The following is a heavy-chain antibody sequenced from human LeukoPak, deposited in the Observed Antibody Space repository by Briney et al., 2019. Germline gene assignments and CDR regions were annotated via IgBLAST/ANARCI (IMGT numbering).Heavy chain of an antibody. V-gene: IGHV3-30*02. Sequence: GGSLRLSCAASGFTFSSYGMHWVRQAPGKGLEWVAFIRYDGSNKYYADSVKGRFTISRDNSKNTLYLQMNSLRAEDTAVYYCAKGRDFWSGRLGPGWFDPWGQGTLVTVSS. CDR3: AKGRDFWSGRLGPGWFDP. CDR1: GFTFSSYG. J-gene: IGHJ5*02. CDR2: IRYDGSNK. D-gene: IGHD3-3*01.